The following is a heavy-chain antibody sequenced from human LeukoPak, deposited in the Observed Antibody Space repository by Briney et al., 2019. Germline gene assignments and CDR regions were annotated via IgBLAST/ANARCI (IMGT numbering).Heavy chain of an antibody. CDR3: ARDYYDSSGYYSDAFDI. J-gene: IGHJ3*02. V-gene: IGHV4-59*01. D-gene: IGHD3-22*01. Sequence: SETLSLTCTVSGGSISSYYWSWIRQPPGKGLKWIGYIYYSGSTNYNPSLKSRVTISVDTSKNQFSLKLSSVTAADTAVYYCARDYYDSSGYYSDAFDIWGQGTMATVSS. CDR2: IYYSGST. CDR1: GGSISSYY.